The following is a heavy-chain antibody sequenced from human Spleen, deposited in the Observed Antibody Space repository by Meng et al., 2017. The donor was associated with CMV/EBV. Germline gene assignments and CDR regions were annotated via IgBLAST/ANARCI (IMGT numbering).Heavy chain of an antibody. J-gene: IGHJ4*02. CDR1: GFTDSSNY. Sequence: GESLKISCAASGFTDSSNYMTWVRQAPGKRLEWVSVLFSGGSKYYADSVRGRFAISRDNSNNTLYLQMNSLRAEDTAVYYCARGGTYFDYWGQGTLVTVSS. V-gene: IGHV3-53*01. CDR3: ARGGTYFDY. CDR2: LFSGGSK.